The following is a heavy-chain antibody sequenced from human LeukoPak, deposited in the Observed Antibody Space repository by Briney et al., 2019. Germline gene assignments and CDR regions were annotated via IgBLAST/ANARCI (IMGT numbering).Heavy chain of an antibody. CDR2: ISRSGSTI. CDR1: GFTFSSYE. V-gene: IGHV3-48*03. J-gene: IGHJ6*04. Sequence: GGSLRLSCAASGFTFSSYEMNWVRQAPGKGLEWVSYISRSGSTIYYADSVKGRFTISRDNGKNSLYLQMNSLRAEDTAVYYCAELVITMLGGVWGKGTTVTLSS. CDR3: AELVITMLGGV. D-gene: IGHD3-10*02.